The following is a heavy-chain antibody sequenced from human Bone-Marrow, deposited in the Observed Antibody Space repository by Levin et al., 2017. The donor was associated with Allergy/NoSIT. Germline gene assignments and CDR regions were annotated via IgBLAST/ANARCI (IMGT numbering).Heavy chain of an antibody. CDR3: MTKTFF. CDR2: IKNKTDGGTT. V-gene: IGHV3-15*01. D-gene: IGHD2/OR15-2a*01. J-gene: IGHJ4*02. Sequence: GGSLRLSCAVSGLTFSDVWMSWVRQVPGKGLEWVGRIKNKTDGGTTDYATPVKGRFTISRDDSKNMLYLQMNSLKIEDTAVYYCMTKTFFWGQGTLVTVSS. CDR1: GLTFSDVW.